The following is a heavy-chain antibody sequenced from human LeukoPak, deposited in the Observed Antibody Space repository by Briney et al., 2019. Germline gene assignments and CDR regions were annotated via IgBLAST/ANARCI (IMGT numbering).Heavy chain of an antibody. V-gene: IGHV1-8*01. Sequence: GASVKVSCKASGYTFTDYGINWVRQATGQGPEWLGWMNPNSGNTGYVQKFQGRVTMTRDTSIRTAYMELSSLRSEDTAVYYCARSRGGGGISFDYWGQGTLVTVSS. CDR2: MNPNSGNT. CDR1: GYTFTDYG. J-gene: IGHJ4*02. D-gene: IGHD2-15*01. CDR3: ARSRGGGGISFDY.